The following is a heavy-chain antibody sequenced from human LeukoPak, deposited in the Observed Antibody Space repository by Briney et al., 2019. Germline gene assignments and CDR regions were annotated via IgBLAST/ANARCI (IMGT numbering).Heavy chain of an antibody. D-gene: IGHD4/OR15-4a*01. V-gene: IGHV5-51*01. Sequence: GESLKISCKGSGYSFTSYWIGWVRQMPGKGLESMGIIYPGDSDTKYSPSFQGQVTISADKSINTAYLQWSSLKASDTAMYYCARRGLRTTDTFDYWGQGTLVTVSS. CDR3: ARRGLRTTDTFDY. CDR1: GYSFTSYW. J-gene: IGHJ4*02. CDR2: IYPGDSDT.